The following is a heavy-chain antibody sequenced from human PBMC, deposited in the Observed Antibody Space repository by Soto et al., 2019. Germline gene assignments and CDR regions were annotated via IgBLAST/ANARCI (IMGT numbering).Heavy chain of an antibody. Sequence: SETLSLTCTVSGGSISNYYWSWIRQPPGKGLEWIEYIYYSGTTNYNPSFKSRVTTSIDTSKNQFSLKLRSLTAADTAVYYCARVPDRWGQGTLVTVSS. CDR3: ARVPDR. V-gene: IGHV4-59*01. J-gene: IGHJ5*02. CDR2: IYYSGTT. D-gene: IGHD2-2*01. CDR1: GGSISNYY.